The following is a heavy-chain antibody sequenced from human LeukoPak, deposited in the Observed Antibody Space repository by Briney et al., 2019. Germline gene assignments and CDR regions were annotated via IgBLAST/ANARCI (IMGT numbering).Heavy chain of an antibody. CDR1: GGSISSSNW. J-gene: IGHJ4*02. D-gene: IGHD6-13*01. Sequence: SETLSPTCAVSGGSISSSNWWSWVRQPPGKGLEWIGEIYHSGSTNYNPSLKSRVTISVDKSKNQFSLKLSSVTAADTAVYYCARKGTGYSSSWLPYFDYWGQGTLVTVSS. CDR2: IYHSGST. V-gene: IGHV4-4*02. CDR3: ARKGTGYSSSWLPYFDY.